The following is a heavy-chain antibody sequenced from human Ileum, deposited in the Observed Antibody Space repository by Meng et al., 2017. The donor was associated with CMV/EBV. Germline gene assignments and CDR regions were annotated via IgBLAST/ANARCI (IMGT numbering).Heavy chain of an antibody. J-gene: IGHJ4*02. CDR2: IKDKIDGGTT. V-gene: IGHV3-15*01. CDR3: ATFARGY. CDR1: GLTFSNAW. D-gene: IGHD3-10*01. Sequence: GESLKISCAASGLTFSNAWMTWVRQAPGKGLEWVGRIKDKIDGGTTEYAACVKGRFSISRDDTKNILYLQMNSMKSEDTDVYFSATFARGYWGQGTLVTVSS.